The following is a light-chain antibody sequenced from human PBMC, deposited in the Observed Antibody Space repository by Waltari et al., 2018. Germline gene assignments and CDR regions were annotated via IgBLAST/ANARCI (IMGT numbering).Light chain of an antibody. CDR1: QSVANY. CDR3: QRYSNSPLT. V-gene: IGKV3-11*01. Sequence: VILTQSPATLSWSPGERATLSCRASQSVANYLAWYQQKPGQAPRLLIYGASSRATGIPDRFSGTGSGTEFTLTISSLEPEDFAVYFCQRYSNSPLTFGGGTKVEIK. J-gene: IGKJ4*01. CDR2: GAS.